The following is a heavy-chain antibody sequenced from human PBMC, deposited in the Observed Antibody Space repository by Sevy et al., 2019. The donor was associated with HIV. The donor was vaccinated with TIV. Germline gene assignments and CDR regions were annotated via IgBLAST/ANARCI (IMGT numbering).Heavy chain of an antibody. Sequence: GGSLRLSCEASGFTFSSYAMHWVRQAPGKGLEWVAVISYDGSNKYYAHSVKGRFTISRDNSKNTLYLQMNSLRAEDTAVYYCARESDILTGYSLPYFDYWGQGTLVTVSS. CDR1: GFTFSSYA. J-gene: IGHJ4*02. CDR2: ISYDGSNK. V-gene: IGHV3-30-3*01. CDR3: ARESDILTGYSLPYFDY. D-gene: IGHD3-9*01.